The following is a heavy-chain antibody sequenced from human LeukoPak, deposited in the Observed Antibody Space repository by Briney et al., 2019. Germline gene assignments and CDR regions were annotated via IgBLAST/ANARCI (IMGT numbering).Heavy chain of an antibody. CDR3: ARATTYGDADY. Sequence: TSETLSLTCTVSGGSISNYYSSWIRQPPPKGLQWLGYMYSSVTTTYNPSLKSRVTRSVVTSKNQISLTLSSVTAADTAVYYCARATTYGDADYWGQGTLVTVSS. J-gene: IGHJ4*02. D-gene: IGHD4-17*01. CDR2: MYSSVTT. V-gene: IGHV4-59*01. CDR1: GGSISNYY.